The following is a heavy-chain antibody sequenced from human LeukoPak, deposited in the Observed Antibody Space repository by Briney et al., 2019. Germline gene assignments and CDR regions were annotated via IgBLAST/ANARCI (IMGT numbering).Heavy chain of an antibody. V-gene: IGHV4-59*01. Sequence: SETLSLTCTVSGGSISSYYWSWIRQPPGKGLEWIGYIYYSGSTNYNPSLKSRVTISVDTSKNQFSLKLSSVTAADTAVYYCARGSGSYGWGCYYYYGMDVWGQGTTVTVSS. J-gene: IGHJ6*02. D-gene: IGHD1-26*01. CDR1: GGSISSYY. CDR2: IYYSGST. CDR3: ARGSGSYGWGCYYYYGMDV.